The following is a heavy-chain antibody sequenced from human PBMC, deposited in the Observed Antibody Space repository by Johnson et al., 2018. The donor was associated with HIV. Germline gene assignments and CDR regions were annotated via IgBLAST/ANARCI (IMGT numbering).Heavy chain of an antibody. CDR2: ISYDGSNK. CDR1: GFTFSSYG. V-gene: IGHV3-30*03. J-gene: IGHJ3*02. CDR3: TRVPRKGFRPDAFDI. Sequence: QVQLVESGGGVVQPGRSLRLSCAVSGFTFSSYGMHWVRRAPGKGLEWVAVISYDGSNKYYADSVKGRFTISRNDSKTIAYLQMRNLKTEDTAVYYCTRVPRKGFRPDAFDIWGQGTVVTVSS. D-gene: IGHD2-15*01.